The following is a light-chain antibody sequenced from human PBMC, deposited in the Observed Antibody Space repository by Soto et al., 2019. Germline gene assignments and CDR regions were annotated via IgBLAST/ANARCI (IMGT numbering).Light chain of an antibody. Sequence: QSALTQPPSASGSPGLSVTISCTGTSSDVGGYNYVSWYQQHPGKAPKLVIYEVSKRPSGVPDRFSGSKSGTTASLTVSGLQAEDEADYYCSSFAGSNNYVFGTGTKV. CDR3: SSFAGSNNYV. V-gene: IGLV2-8*01. CDR1: SSDVGGYNY. CDR2: EVS. J-gene: IGLJ1*01.